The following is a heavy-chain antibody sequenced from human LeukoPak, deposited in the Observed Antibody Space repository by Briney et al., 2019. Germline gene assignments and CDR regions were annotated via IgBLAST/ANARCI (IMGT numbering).Heavy chain of an antibody. CDR3: ARDVAVAGTHFDY. D-gene: IGHD6-19*01. CDR2: ISSSGSTI. Sequence: GGSLRLSCAASGFTFSDYYMSWIRQAPGKGLEWVSYISSSGSTIYYADSVKGRFTISRDNAKNPLYLQMNSLRAEDTAVYYCARDVAVAGTHFDYWGQGTLVTVSS. V-gene: IGHV3-11*04. CDR1: GFTFSDYY. J-gene: IGHJ4*02.